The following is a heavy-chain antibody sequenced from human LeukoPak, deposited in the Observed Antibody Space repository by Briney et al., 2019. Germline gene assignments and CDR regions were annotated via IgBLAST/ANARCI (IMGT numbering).Heavy chain of an antibody. CDR3: AREAAANRGPKPYYFDY. CDR1: GFTFSSYS. V-gene: IGHV3-21*01. Sequence: PGGSLRLSCAASGFTFSSYSMNWVRQAPGKGLEWVPSISSSSSYIYYADSVKGRFTISRDNAKNSLYLQMNSLRAEDTAVYYCAREAAANRGPKPYYFDYWGQGTLVTVSS. D-gene: IGHD6-13*01. J-gene: IGHJ4*02. CDR2: ISSSSSYI.